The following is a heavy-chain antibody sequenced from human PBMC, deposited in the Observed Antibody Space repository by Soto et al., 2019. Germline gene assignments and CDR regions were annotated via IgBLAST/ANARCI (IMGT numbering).Heavy chain of an antibody. CDR3: ARVRCFNGLCHTADYGMDV. J-gene: IGHJ6*02. CDR1: GYTFTSYY. V-gene: IGHV1-46*01. D-gene: IGHD2-8*01. Sequence: QVQLVQSGAEVKKPGASVKVSCKASGYTFTSYYMHWVRQAPGQGLEWMGGIIPISGTTNYAQKFQGRVAITADESTDTVYMELSRLRSEDTAVYFCARVRCFNGLCHTADYGMDVWGQGTTVTVSS. CDR2: IIPISGTT.